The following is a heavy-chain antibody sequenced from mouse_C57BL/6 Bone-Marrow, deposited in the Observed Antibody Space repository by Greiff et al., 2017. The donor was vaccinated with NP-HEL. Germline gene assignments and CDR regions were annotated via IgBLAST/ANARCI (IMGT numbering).Heavy chain of an antibody. CDR3: ALITTVVAHDFDY. D-gene: IGHD1-1*01. J-gene: IGHJ2*01. CDR2: IDPEDGET. V-gene: IGHV14-2*01. CDR1: GFNIKDYY. Sequence: EVKLQESGAELVKPGASVKLSCTASGFNIKDYYMHWVKQRTEQGLEWIGRIDPEDGETKNAPKFQGKATITADTSSNTAYLQLSSLTSEDTAVYYCALITTVVAHDFDYWGQGTTLTVSS.